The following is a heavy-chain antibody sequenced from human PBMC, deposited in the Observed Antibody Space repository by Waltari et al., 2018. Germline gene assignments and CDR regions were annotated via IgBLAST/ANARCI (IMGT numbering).Heavy chain of an antibody. Sequence: QVQLVQSGAEVKKPGSSVKVSCKASGGTFSSYTTSWVRQAPGQGLEWMGRIIPIFGTATYAQRFQGRVTITADESTSTAYMDLSSLRSEDTAVYYCARGLAAAANYYYYGMDVWGQGTTVTVSS. J-gene: IGHJ6*02. CDR3: ARGLAAAANYYYYGMDV. CDR2: IIPIFGTA. D-gene: IGHD6-13*01. V-gene: IGHV1-69*15. CDR1: GGTFSSYT.